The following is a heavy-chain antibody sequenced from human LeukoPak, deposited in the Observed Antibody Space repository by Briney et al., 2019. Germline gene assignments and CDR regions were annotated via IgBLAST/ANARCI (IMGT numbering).Heavy chain of an antibody. CDR3: ASAAGNGYNFRY. J-gene: IGHJ4*02. D-gene: IGHD5-24*01. Sequence: SVKVSCKTYGYTFTGYYMHWVRQAPGQGLEWMGGIIPIFGTANYAQKFQGRVTITADESTSTAYMELSSLRSEDTAVYYCASAAGNGYNFRYWGQGTLVTVSS. V-gene: IGHV1-69*13. CDR1: GYTFTGYY. CDR2: IIPIFGTA.